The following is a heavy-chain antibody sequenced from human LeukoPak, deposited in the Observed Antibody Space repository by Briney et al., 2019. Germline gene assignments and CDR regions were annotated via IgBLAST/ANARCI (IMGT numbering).Heavy chain of an antibody. D-gene: IGHD3-10*01. CDR1: GESFSGYY. CDR2: INHSGST. Sequence: SETLSLTCADYGESFSGYYWSWIRQPPGKGLEWIGEINHSGSTNYNPSLKSRVIISVDTSKNQFSLKLSSVTAADTAVYYCARLYGSGSYYRHWGQGILVTVSS. J-gene: IGHJ4*02. V-gene: IGHV4-34*01. CDR3: ARLYGSGSYYRH.